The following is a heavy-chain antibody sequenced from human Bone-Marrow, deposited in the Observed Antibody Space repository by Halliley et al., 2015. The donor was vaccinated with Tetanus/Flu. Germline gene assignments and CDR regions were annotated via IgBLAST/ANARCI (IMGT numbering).Heavy chain of an antibody. CDR3: AIISRVSGDVGY. J-gene: IGHJ4*02. CDR1: GYNLRMHY. Sequence: QLVQSGAEVKKPGASVKVSCEPSGYNLRMHYLHWVRQAPGRGLEWMGKINPSVGNTNYAEKFQDRVTMTRDASTGTVYMELSSLRSADTAFYYCAIISRVSGDVGYWGQGTLVTVSS. D-gene: IGHD2-8*01. V-gene: IGHV1-46*01. CDR2: INPSVGNT.